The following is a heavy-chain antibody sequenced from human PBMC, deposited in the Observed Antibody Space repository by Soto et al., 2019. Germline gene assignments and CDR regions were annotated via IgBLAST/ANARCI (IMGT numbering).Heavy chain of an antibody. CDR2: IEWDGDK. CDR3: ARSWNSRVKGTQDI. CDR1: GFSLNTTGMC. V-gene: IGHV2-70*13. J-gene: IGHJ3*02. Sequence: ESGPTLVNPSQTLTLTCTFSGFSLNTTGMCVSWIRQPPGKALEWLALIEWDGDKHYTTSLKTRLTVSKDTSKNQVVLTMTNMDPVDTATYYCARSWNSRVKGTQDIWGQGTMGTVSS. D-gene: IGHD3-22*01.